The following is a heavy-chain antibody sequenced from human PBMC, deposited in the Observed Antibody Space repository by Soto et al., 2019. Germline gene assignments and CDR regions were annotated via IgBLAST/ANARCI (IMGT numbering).Heavy chain of an antibody. V-gene: IGHV3-21*01. CDR3: ARDMNYYYGTDV. D-gene: IGHD3-16*01. CDR2: ISSSSSYI. CDR1: GFTFSSYS. Sequence: PRGSLRLSCAASGFTFSSYSMIWVRQAPGKGLEWVSSISSSSSYIYYADSVKGRFTISRDNAKNSLYLQMNSLRAEDTAVYYCARDMNYYYGTDVWGQGTTVTVSS. J-gene: IGHJ6*02.